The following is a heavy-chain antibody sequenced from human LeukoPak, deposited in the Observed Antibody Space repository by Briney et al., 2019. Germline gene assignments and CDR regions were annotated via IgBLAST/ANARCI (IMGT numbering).Heavy chain of an antibody. V-gene: IGHV3-30*04. D-gene: IGHD1-26*01. J-gene: IGHJ4*02. CDR1: GFTFSSYA. Sequence: AGGSLRLSCAASGFTFSSYAMHWVRQAPGEGLEWVAVISYDGSNKYYADSVKGRFTISRDNSKNTLYLQMNSLRAEDTAVYYCAREWGATSFLGQVPFDYWGQGTLVTVSS. CDR2: ISYDGSNK. CDR3: AREWGATSFLGQVPFDY.